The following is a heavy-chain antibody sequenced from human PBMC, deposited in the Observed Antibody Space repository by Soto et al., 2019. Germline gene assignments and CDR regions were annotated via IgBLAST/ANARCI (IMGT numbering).Heavy chain of an antibody. D-gene: IGHD3-3*01. V-gene: IGHV3-23*01. CDR3: AKAIDVLRFLDGAFDI. CDR1: GFTFSSYA. Sequence: GGSLRLSCAASGFTFSSYAMSWVRQAPGKGLEWVSAISGSGGSTYYADSVKGRFTISRDNSKNTLYLQMNSLRAEDTAVYYCAKAIDVLRFLDGAFDIWGQGTMVTVSS. CDR2: ISGSGGST. J-gene: IGHJ3*02.